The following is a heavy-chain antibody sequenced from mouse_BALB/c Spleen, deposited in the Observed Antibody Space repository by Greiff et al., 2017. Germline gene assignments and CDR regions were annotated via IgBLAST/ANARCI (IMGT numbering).Heavy chain of an antibody. J-gene: IGHJ3*01. CDR1: GFNIQDTY. CDR2: IDPANGNT. V-gene: IGHV14-3*02. D-gene: IGHD4-1*01. Sequence: EVQLQQSGAELVKPGASVKLSCTASGFNIQDTYMHWVKQRPEQGLEWFGRIDPANGNTKYDPKFQGKATITADTSSNTAYQQLSSLTTEDTAVYYCARDLGAGFAYWGQGTLVTVSA. CDR3: ARDLGAGFAY.